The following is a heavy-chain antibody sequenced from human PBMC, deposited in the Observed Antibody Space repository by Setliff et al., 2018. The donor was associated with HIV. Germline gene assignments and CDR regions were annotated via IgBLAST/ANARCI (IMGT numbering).Heavy chain of an antibody. CDR3: AKDLRSYRCSIASCSHMDV. D-gene: IGHD3-16*02. CDR1: GFTISYYG. CDR2: ISHDGGNK. V-gene: IGHV3-30*18. Sequence: GGSLRLSCVASGFTISYYGMHWVRQAPGKGLEWVAVISHDGGNKYYADSVKGRFTISGDNSKNTLYLQMNSLRSEDAAVYYCAKDLRSYRCSIASCSHMDVWGKGTTVTSP. J-gene: IGHJ6*03.